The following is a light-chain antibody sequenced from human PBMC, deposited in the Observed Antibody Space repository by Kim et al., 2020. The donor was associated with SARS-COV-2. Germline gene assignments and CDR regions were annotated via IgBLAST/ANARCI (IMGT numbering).Light chain of an antibody. CDR3: QERNTYPRVT. CDR1: QGIGSY. V-gene: IGKV1-9*01. Sequence: SVGDRVTISCRASQGIGSYLTWYQQKPGKAPKLLIYAASTLQSGVPSRFSGSGSGTDFTLTISSLQPEDFATYYCQERNTYPRVTFGQGTRLEIK. CDR2: AAS. J-gene: IGKJ5*01.